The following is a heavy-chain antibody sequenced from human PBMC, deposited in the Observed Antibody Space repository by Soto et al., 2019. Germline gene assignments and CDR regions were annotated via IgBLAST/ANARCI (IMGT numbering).Heavy chain of an antibody. Sequence: SETLSLTCSVSGASISSSYWTWIRQPPGGGLEWIGYMHHTQGTNDNPSLRGRVHMSIDTSMNQFSLRLTSVTAADTAVYYCARVPFVGYFDWLDPWGHGTLVTVSS. J-gene: IGHJ5*02. CDR1: GASISSSY. V-gene: IGHV4-59*01. CDR2: MHHTQGT. D-gene: IGHD3-9*01. CDR3: ARVPFVGYFDWLDP.